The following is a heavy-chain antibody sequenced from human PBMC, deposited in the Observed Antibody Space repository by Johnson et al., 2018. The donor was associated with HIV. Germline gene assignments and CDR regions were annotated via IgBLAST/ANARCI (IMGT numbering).Heavy chain of an antibody. V-gene: IGHV3-30*03. J-gene: IGHJ3*02. D-gene: IGHD3-22*01. CDR3: ARDRAYDSSGYYYGGGAFDI. CDR2: ISYDGSNK. Sequence: QVQLVESGGGVVQPGRSLRLSCAASGFTFSSYGMHWVRQAPGKGLEWVAVISYDGSNKYYADSVKGRFTVSRDNSENSLYLTMNSLRAEDTALYYCARDRAYDSSGYYYGGGAFDIWGQGTMVTVSS. CDR1: GFTFSSYG.